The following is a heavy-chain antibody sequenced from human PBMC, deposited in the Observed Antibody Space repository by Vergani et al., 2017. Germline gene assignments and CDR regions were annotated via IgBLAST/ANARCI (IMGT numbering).Heavy chain of an antibody. V-gene: IGHV3-21*01. Sequence: EVQLVESGGGLVKPGGSLRLSCAASGFTFSSYSMNWVRQAPGKGLEWVSSISSSSSYIYYADSVKGRFTISRDNAKNTLYLQMNSLRAEDTAVYYCAKPDRDYYDSSGYDYWGQGTLVTVSS. CDR1: GFTFSSYS. CDR2: ISSSSSYI. D-gene: IGHD3-22*01. J-gene: IGHJ4*02. CDR3: AKPDRDYYDSSGYDY.